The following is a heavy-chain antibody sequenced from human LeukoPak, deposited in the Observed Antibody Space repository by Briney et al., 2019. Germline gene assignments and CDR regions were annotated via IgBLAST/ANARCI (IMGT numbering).Heavy chain of an antibody. Sequence: SETLSLTCTVSGGSISSSSYYWGWIRQPPGKGLEWIGSIYYSGSTYYNPSLKSRVTISVDTSKNQFSLKLISVTAADTAVYYCARFSKQLVVGGGLIDYWGQGTLVTVSS. V-gene: IGHV4-39*01. CDR2: IYYSGST. J-gene: IGHJ4*02. CDR3: ARFSKQLVVGGGLIDY. CDR1: GGSISSSSYY. D-gene: IGHD6-6*01.